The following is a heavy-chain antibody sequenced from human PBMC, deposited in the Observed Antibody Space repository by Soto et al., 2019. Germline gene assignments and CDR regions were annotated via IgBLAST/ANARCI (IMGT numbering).Heavy chain of an antibody. CDR3: ASFEVGALRFLEWLSGDYYYGMDV. D-gene: IGHD3-3*01. Sequence: ASVKVSCKASGYTFTSYGISWVRQAPGQGLEWMGWISAYNGNTNYAQKLQGRVTMTTDTSTSTAYMELRSLRSDDTAVYYCASFEVGALRFLEWLSGDYYYGMDVWGQVTTGTVSS. CDR1: GYTFTSYG. V-gene: IGHV1-18*01. CDR2: ISAYNGNT. J-gene: IGHJ6*02.